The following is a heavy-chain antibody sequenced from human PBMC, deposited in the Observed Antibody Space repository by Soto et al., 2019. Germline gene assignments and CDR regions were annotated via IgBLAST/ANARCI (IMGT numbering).Heavy chain of an antibody. CDR2: ITDSGTGT. Sequence: EVHLLESGGGLVQPGVSLRLSCGASGFTFSSCVMSWVRQAPGKGLEWVSCITDSGTGTYYADSVKGRFTISRDNSKNTMYLQMNNLRAEDTGVYYCAKGLINGRWYAADWGQGTLVTVSS. J-gene: IGHJ4*02. CDR3: AKGLINGRWYAAD. CDR1: GFTFSSCV. V-gene: IGHV3-23*01. D-gene: IGHD6-13*01.